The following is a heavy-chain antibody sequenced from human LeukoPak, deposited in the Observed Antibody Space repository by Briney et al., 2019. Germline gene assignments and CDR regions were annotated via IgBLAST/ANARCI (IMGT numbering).Heavy chain of an antibody. J-gene: IGHJ5*02. V-gene: IGHV4-4*07. CDR2: IYTSGST. CDR1: GVSISSYY. CDR3: ARGSGSHGRDWFDP. Sequence: SETLSLTCTVSGVSISSYYWSWIRQPAGKGLEWIGRIYTSGSTNYNPSLKSRVTMSVDTSKNQFSLKLSSVTAADTAVYYCARGSGSHGRDWFDPWGQGTLVTISS. D-gene: IGHD1-26*01.